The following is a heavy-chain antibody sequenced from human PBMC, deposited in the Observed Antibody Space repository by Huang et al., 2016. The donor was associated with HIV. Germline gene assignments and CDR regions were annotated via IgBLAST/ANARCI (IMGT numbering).Heavy chain of an antibody. J-gene: IGHJ3*02. D-gene: IGHD2-2*01. CDR2: IYYSGNT. V-gene: IGHV4-39*01. CDR3: ARHMDCSSSSCLAGGHERGPFDI. Sequence: QLQLQESGPGLVKPSETLSLTCSVSGGSISSSSYYWGWIRQPPGKGLEWMGSIYYSGNTLYNPSLKSRGTISVETYKSQFSRRLSSVTAADTSVYYCARHMDCSSSSCLAGGHERGPFDIWGQGTMVTVSS. CDR1: GGSISSSSYY.